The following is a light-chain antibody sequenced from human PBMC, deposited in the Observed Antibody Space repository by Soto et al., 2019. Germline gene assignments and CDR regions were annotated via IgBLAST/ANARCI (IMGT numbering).Light chain of an antibody. Sequence: SYELTQPPSVSVAPGKTARITCGGNNIGSKSVHWYQQKPGQAPGLVIYYDSDRPSGIPERFSGSNSGNTATLTISRVEAGDGADYYCQVWDSSSDHYVFGTGTKRTVL. CDR1: NIGSKS. CDR3: QVWDSSSDHYV. V-gene: IGLV3-21*04. CDR2: YDS. J-gene: IGLJ1*01.